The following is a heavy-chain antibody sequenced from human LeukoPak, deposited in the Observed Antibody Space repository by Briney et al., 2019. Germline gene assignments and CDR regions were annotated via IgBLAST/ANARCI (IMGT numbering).Heavy chain of an antibody. CDR3: AKDGSWSCTD. Sequence: PGGSLRLSCAASGFTFSNYAIHWVRQGPSKGLEWVAYIAHHGNNKYYADSVKGRFTISRDNSKRTLYLQMNSLRADDTAVYYCAKDGSWSCTDWGQGTLVIVSS. V-gene: IGHV3-30*02. J-gene: IGHJ4*02. D-gene: IGHD2-8*02. CDR2: IAHHGNNK. CDR1: GFTFSNYA.